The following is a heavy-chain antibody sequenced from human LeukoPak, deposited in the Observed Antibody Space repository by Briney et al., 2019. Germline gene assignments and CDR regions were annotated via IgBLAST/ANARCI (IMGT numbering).Heavy chain of an antibody. CDR2: INPNSGGT. CDR1: GYTFTGYY. CDR3: ARANGEGYCSSTSCYGGYYYYYGMDV. Sequence: ASVKVSCKASGYTFTGYYMHWVRQAPGQGLEWMGWINPNSGGTNYAQKFQGRVTMTRDTSISTAYMELSRLRSDDTAVYYCARANGEGYCSSTSCYGGYYYYYGMDVWGQGTTVTVS. D-gene: IGHD2-2*01. V-gene: IGHV1-2*02. J-gene: IGHJ6*02.